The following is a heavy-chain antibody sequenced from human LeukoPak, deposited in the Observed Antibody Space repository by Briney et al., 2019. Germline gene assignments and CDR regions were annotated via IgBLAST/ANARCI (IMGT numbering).Heavy chain of an antibody. CDR2: ISAYNGNT. Sequence: GASVKVSCKVSGYTFTSYGISWVRQAPGQGLERMGWISAYNGNTNYAQKLQGRVTMTTDTSTSTAYMELRSLRSDDTAVYYCAREVYSYPFDYWGQGTLVTVSS. CDR1: GYTFTSYG. D-gene: IGHD5-18*01. V-gene: IGHV1-18*04. J-gene: IGHJ4*02. CDR3: AREVYSYPFDY.